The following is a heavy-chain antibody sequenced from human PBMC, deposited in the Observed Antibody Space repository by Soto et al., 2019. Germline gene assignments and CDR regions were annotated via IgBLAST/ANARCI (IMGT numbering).Heavy chain of an antibody. V-gene: IGHV2-5*02. D-gene: IGHD6-13*01. J-gene: IGHJ5*02. CDR3: AHRQRRYSSRADWFDP. Sequence: QITLKESGPTLVKPTQTLTLTCTFSGFSLSTSGVGVGWIRQPPGKALEWLALIYWDDDKRYSPSLKSRLTITKDTSKNQVVLTMTNRDPVDTATYYCAHRQRRYSSRADWFDPWGQGTLVTVSS. CDR2: IYWDDDK. CDR1: GFSLSTSGVG.